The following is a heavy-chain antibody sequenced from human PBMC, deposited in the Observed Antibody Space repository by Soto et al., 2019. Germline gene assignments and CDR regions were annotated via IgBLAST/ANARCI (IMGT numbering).Heavy chain of an antibody. V-gene: IGHV4-39*01. D-gene: IGHD2-2*01. J-gene: IGHJ5*02. CDR2: IYYSGGT. Sequence: SETLSLTCTVSGGSISSSSYYWGWIRQPPGKGLEWIGSIYYSGGTYYNPSLKSRVTISVDTSKNQFSLKLSSVTAADTAVYYCARPMGSTNNWFDPWGQGTLVTVSS. CDR3: ARPMGSTNNWFDP. CDR1: GGSISSSSYY.